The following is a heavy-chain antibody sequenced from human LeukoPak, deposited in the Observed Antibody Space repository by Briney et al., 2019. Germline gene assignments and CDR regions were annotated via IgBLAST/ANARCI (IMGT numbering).Heavy chain of an antibody. CDR3: ARDRARVTGSGYHDY. Sequence: GGSLRLSCAASGFTFSSYEMNWVRQAPGKGLEWVSYISSSGSKIYYADSVKGRFTISRDNAKNSLYLQMNSLRAEDTAVYYCARDRARVTGSGYHDYWGQGTLVTVSS. V-gene: IGHV3-48*03. D-gene: IGHD3-22*01. J-gene: IGHJ4*02. CDR1: GFTFSSYE. CDR2: ISSSGSKI.